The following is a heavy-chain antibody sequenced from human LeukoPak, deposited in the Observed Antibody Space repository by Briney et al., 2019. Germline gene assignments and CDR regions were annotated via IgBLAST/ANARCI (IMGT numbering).Heavy chain of an antibody. V-gene: IGHV1-18*01. CDR1: GYTFTSYG. CDR3: ARAGTTTFYYYGMDV. D-gene: IGHD1-7*01. J-gene: IGHJ6*02. CDR2: ISAYNGNT. Sequence: ASVKVSCKASGYTFTSYGISWVRQAPGQGLEWMGWISAYNGNTNYAQRLQGRVTMTTDTSTSTAYMELRSLRSDDTAVYYCARAGTTTFYYYGMDVWGQGTTVTVSS.